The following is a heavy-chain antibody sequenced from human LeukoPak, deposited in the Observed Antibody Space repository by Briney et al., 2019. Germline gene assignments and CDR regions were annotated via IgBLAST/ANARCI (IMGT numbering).Heavy chain of an antibody. Sequence: ASVKVSCKASGYTFTSYGISWVRQAPGQGLEWMGWISAYNGNTNYAQKLQGRVTMTTDTSTSIAYMELSRLRSDDTAVYYCARPRSGSYSMDVWGQGTTVTVSS. D-gene: IGHD1-26*01. CDR2: ISAYNGNT. V-gene: IGHV1-18*01. CDR3: ARPRSGSYSMDV. J-gene: IGHJ6*02. CDR1: GYTFTSYG.